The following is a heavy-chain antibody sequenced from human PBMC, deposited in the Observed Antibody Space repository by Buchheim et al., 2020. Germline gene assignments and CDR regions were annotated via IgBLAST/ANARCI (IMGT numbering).Heavy chain of an antibody. Sequence: EVQLLESGGGLVQPGGSLRLSCAASGFTFSSYAMSWVRQAPGKGLEWVSAISGSGGSTYYPDSVKGRFTISRDNSKNTLYLQMNSLRAEDTAVYYCAKLREGYCSSTSCFEGLDYWGQGTL. CDR3: AKLREGYCSSTSCFEGLDY. D-gene: IGHD2-2*01. V-gene: IGHV3-23*01. J-gene: IGHJ4*02. CDR2: ISGSGGST. CDR1: GFTFSSYA.